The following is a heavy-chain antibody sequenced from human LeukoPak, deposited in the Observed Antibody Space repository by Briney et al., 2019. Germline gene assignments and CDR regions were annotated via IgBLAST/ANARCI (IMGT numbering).Heavy chain of an antibody. V-gene: IGHV4-34*01. J-gene: IGHJ4*02. CDR3: ARDLGTYGLFDY. CDR1: GGSFSGYY. Sequence: PSETLSLTCAVYGGSFSGYYWSWIRQPPGKGLEWIGEINHSGSTNYNPSLKSRVTMSVDTSKNQFSLRLSSVTAADTAMYYCARDLGTYGLFDYWGQGTLVIVSS. CDR2: INHSGST. D-gene: IGHD3-10*01.